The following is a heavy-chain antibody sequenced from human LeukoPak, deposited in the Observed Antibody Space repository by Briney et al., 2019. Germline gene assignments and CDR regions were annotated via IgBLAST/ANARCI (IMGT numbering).Heavy chain of an antibody. J-gene: IGHJ4*02. CDR2: IDYSGST. V-gene: IGHV4-39*07. D-gene: IGHD6-19*01. CDR1: GDSSSSSIYY. CDR3: AREYTLYRSGWFLDY. Sequence: SETLSLTCAVSGDSSSSSIYYWGWIRQPPGKGLEWIGSIDYSGSTYYNPSLKSRATISIDTSKNQFSLKLSSVTAADTAVYYCAREYTLYRSGWFLDYWGQGTVVTVSS.